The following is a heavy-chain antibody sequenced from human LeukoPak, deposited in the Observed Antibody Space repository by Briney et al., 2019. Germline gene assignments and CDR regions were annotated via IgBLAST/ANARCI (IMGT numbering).Heavy chain of an antibody. Sequence: SETLSLTCAVYGGSFSGYYWIWIRQPPGKGLEWIGEITPSGSTSYNPSLQSRVTISLDLTNNHLSLSLTSVTAADTAVYYCARYDFWSGNSNDYRGQGTLVTVSS. J-gene: IGHJ4*02. CDR3: ARYDFWSGNSNDY. D-gene: IGHD3-3*01. CDR1: GGSFSGYY. CDR2: ITPSGST. V-gene: IGHV4-34*01.